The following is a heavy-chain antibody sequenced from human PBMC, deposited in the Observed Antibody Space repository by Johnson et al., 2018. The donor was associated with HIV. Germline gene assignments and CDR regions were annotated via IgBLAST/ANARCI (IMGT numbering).Heavy chain of an antibody. J-gene: IGHJ3*02. CDR3: AKDMNWNLIGDAFDI. CDR1: EDYA. Sequence: EDYAMHWVRQAPGKGLEWVSGISWKSGRIKYADSVKGRFTISRDNAKNSLYLQMNSLRAEDTALYYCAKDMNWNLIGDAFDIWGQGTMVTVSS. V-gene: IGHV3-9*01. D-gene: IGHD1-1*01. CDR2: ISWKSGRI.